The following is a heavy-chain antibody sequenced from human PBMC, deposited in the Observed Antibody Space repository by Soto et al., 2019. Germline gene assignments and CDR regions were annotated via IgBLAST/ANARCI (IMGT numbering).Heavy chain of an antibody. J-gene: IGHJ2*01. CDR1: GFTFSSYS. V-gene: IGHV3-7*03. CDR3: AKGPIVGATDWYFDR. D-gene: IGHD1-26*01. CDR2: IKQDGSEK. Sequence: GGSLRLSCAASGFTFSSYSMNWVRQAPGKGLEWVANIKQDGSEKYYADSVKGRFTISRDNSKNTLYLQMNSLRADDTAVYYCAKGPIVGATDWYFDRCGRGTLVTVSS.